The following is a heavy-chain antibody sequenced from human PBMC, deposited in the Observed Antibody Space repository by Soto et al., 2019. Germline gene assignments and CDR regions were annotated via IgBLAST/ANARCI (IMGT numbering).Heavy chain of an antibody. Sequence: ASVKVSCKTSGYTFTSYGISWVRQAPGQGLEWMGWMNPNSGNTGYAQKFQGRVTMTRNTSISTAYMELSSLRSADTAVYYCTGAYYDVSGYSLDPWGQGTSVTSPQ. CDR2: MNPNSGNT. J-gene: IGHJ5*02. V-gene: IGHV1-8*02. D-gene: IGHD3-22*01. CDR1: GYTFTSYG. CDR3: TGAYYDVSGYSLDP.